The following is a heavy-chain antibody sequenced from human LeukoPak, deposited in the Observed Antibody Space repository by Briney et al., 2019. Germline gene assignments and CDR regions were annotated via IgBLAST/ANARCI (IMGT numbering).Heavy chain of an antibody. CDR1: GGSISSSRYY. CDR2: IYYSVST. CDR3: AREESSSGWPYNWFDP. D-gene: IGHD6-19*01. J-gene: IGHJ5*02. V-gene: IGHV4-39*07. Sequence: SETLSLTCTVSGGSISSSRYYWGWIRQPPGKGLEWIGTIYYSVSTYYKLSLKSRVTISVDTSKNQFSLKLRSVTAADTAVYYCAREESSSGWPYNWFDPWGQGTLVTVSS.